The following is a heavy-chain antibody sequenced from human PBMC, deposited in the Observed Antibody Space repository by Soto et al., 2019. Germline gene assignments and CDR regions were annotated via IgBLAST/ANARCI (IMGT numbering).Heavy chain of an antibody. Sequence: GGSLRLSCAASGFTFSSYWMSWVRQAPGKGLEWVANIKQGGSEKYYVDSVKGRFTISRDNAKNSLYLQMNSLRAEDTAVYYCARLGAKEDYYYYYMDVWGKGTTVTVSS. CDR2: IKQGGSEK. D-gene: IGHD3-16*01. J-gene: IGHJ6*03. CDR1: GFTFSSYW. CDR3: ARLGAKEDYYYYYMDV. V-gene: IGHV3-7*01.